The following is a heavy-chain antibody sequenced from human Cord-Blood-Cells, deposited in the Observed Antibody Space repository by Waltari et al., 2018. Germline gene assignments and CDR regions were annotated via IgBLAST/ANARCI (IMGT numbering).Heavy chain of an antibody. CDR1: GYSFTSYW. CDR3: ARHRGGSSDAFDI. CDR2: LYPGDSDT. Sequence: EVQLVQSGAEVKKPGESLKISCKGSGYSFTSYWIGWERQMPGKGLEWMGILYPGDSDTDYRPSFQGQVTISADKSISTAYLQWSSLKASDTAMYDCARHRGGSSDAFDIWGQGTMVTVSS. V-gene: IGHV5-51*01. D-gene: IGHD6-6*01. J-gene: IGHJ3*02.